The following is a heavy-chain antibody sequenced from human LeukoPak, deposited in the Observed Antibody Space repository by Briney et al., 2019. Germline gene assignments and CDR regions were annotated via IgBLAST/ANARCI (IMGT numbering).Heavy chain of an antibody. D-gene: IGHD3-16*02. V-gene: IGHV5-51*01. CDR1: GYSFTSYW. J-gene: IGHJ4*02. CDR3: ARRTFGGVIVYYFDY. Sequence: GESLKISCKGSGYSFTSYWIGWVRQMPGKGLEWMGIIYPGDSDTRYSPSFQGQVTISADKSISTAYLQWSSLKASDTAMCYCARRTFGGVIVYYFDYWGQGTLVTVSS. CDR2: IYPGDSDT.